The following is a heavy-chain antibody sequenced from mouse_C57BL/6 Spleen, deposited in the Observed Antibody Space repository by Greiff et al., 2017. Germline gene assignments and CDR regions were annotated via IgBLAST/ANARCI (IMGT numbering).Heavy chain of an antibody. CDR1: GFTFSDYY. J-gene: IGHJ2*01. V-gene: IGHV5-16*01. CDR3: ARERLWFFDY. D-gene: IGHD2-2*01. CDR2: INYDGSST. Sequence: EVHLVESEGGLVQPGSSMKLSCTASGFTFSDYYMAWVRQVPEKGLEWVANINYDGSSTYYLDSLKSRFIISRDNAKNILYLEMSSLKSEDTATYYCARERLWFFDYWGQGTTLTVSS.